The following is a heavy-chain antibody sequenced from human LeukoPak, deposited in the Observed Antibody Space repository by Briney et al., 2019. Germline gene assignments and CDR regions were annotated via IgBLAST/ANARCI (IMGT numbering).Heavy chain of an antibody. J-gene: IGHJ5*02. V-gene: IGHV3-23*01. CDR1: GINFHSFA. CDR2: SSGSGGST. Sequence: GGSLRLSCAASGINFHSFAIHWVRPAPGKGLEWVSASSGSGGSTYYEDSIKGRFTITSDNYKNTLYLQIESLRVDDRAVDYSAKAGSSSFKGAFDPWGQGTLVTVSS. CDR3: AKAGSSSFKGAFDP. D-gene: IGHD2-2*01.